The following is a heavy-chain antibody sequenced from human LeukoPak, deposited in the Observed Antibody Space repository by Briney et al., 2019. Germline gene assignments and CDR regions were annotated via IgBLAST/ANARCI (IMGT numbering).Heavy chain of an antibody. CDR1: GFTFSNAW. D-gene: IGHD1-26*01. CDR2: IKSKTDGGTT. CDR3: TTGPIIAWEPYRSFDY. V-gene: IGHV3-15*07. Sequence: GGSLRLSCAASGFTFSNAWMNWVRQAPGKGLEWVGRIKSKTDGGTTDYAAPVKGRFTISRDDSKNTLYLQMNSLRTEDTAVYYCTTGPIIAWEPYRSFDYWGQGTLVTVSS. J-gene: IGHJ4*02.